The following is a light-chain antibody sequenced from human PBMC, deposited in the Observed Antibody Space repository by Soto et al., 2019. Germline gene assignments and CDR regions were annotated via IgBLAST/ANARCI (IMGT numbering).Light chain of an antibody. CDR1: QSISRS. CDR3: QQYNSYSPT. V-gene: IGKV3-15*01. J-gene: IGKJ1*01. CDR2: DAS. Sequence: GFMQCPRVLSVKPGDIATLCCRASQSISRSLAWYQQKPGQAPRLLISDASTRATGIPARFSGSGSGTEFTLTISSLQSEDFATYYCQQYNSYSPTFGQGTKVDI.